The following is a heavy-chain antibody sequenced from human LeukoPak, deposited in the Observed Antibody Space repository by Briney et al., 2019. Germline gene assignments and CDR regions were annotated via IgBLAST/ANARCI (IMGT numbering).Heavy chain of an antibody. CDR2: INHSGST. Sequence: SETLSLTCAVYGGSFSGYYWSWIRQPPGKGLEWIGEINHSGSTNYNPSLKVRVTISVDTSKNQFSLKLSSVTAADTAVYYCARAPGPQLWLVGAFDIWGQGTMVTVSS. D-gene: IGHD5-18*01. CDR3: ARAPGPQLWLVGAFDI. J-gene: IGHJ3*02. CDR1: GGSFSGYY. V-gene: IGHV4-34*01.